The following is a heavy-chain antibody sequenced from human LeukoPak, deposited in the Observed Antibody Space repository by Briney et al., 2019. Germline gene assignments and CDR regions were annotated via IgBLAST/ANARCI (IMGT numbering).Heavy chain of an antibody. CDR3: ARGSQDNIGWYWRAFDI. V-gene: IGHV3-7*01. D-gene: IGHD6-19*01. Sequence: HPGGSLRLSCAASGFTFSSYSMNWVRQAPGEGLEWVANINRDGSERHYGDSLKGRFSIFGDNDRNSLSLDMDRLRVEDTAIYFCARGSQDNIGWYWRAFDIWGQGTTVSVSS. CDR2: INRDGSER. CDR1: GFTFSSYS. J-gene: IGHJ3*02.